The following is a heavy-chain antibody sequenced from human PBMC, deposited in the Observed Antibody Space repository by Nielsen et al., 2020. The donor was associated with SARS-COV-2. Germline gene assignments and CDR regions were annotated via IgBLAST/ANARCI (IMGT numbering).Heavy chain of an antibody. V-gene: IGHV3-21*01. CDR2: ISSSSSYI. CDR1: GFTFSSYS. D-gene: IGHD6-25*01. J-gene: IGHJ6*02. Sequence: GESLKISCAASGFTFSSYSMNWVRQAPGKGLEWVSSISSSSSYIYYADSVKGRFTISRDNSKNTLYLQMNSLRAEDTAVYYCARDGGGFLDVWGQGTTVTVSS. CDR3: ARDGGGFLDV.